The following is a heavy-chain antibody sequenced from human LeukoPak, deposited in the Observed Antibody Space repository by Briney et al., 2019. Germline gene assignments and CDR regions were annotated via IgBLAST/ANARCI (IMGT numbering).Heavy chain of an antibody. CDR2: IKQDGSEK. CDR3: ARLVVPYDSSGWSAFDI. Sequence: GGSLRLSCAASGFTFSSYWMSWVRQAPGKGLEWVANIKQDGSEKYYVDSVKGRFTISRDNAKNSLYLQMNSLRAEDTAVYYCARLVVPYDSSGWSAFDIWGQGTMVTVSS. D-gene: IGHD3-22*01. V-gene: IGHV3-7*01. CDR1: GFTFSSYW. J-gene: IGHJ3*02.